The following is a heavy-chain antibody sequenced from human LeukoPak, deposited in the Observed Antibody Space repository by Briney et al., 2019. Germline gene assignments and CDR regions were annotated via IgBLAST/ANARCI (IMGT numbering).Heavy chain of an antibody. CDR1: GFTFSSYS. J-gene: IGHJ4*02. D-gene: IGHD2-2*01. V-gene: IGHV3-21*01. Sequence: GGSLRLSCAVSGFTFSSYSMNWVRQAPGKGLEWVSSISSSSSYIYYADSVKGRFTISRDNAKNSLYLQMNSLRAEDTAVYYCARGGGYCSSTSCYYFDYWGQGTLVTVSS. CDR2: ISSSSSYI. CDR3: ARGGGYCSSTSCYYFDY.